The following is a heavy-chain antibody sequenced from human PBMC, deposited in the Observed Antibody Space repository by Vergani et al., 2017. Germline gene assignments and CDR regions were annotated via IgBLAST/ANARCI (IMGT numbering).Heavy chain of an antibody. CDR2: IIPILGIA. CDR3: ARGDIVVAYNLFDP. CDR1: GGTFSSYA. V-gene: IGHV1-69*04. Sequence: QVQLVQSGAEVKKPGSSVKVSCKASGGTFSSYAISWVRQAPGQGLEWMGRIIPILGIANYAQKFQGRVTITADKSTSTAYMELSSLRSEDTAVYYCARGDIVVAYNLFDPWGQGTLVTVSS. D-gene: IGHD2-15*01. J-gene: IGHJ5*02.